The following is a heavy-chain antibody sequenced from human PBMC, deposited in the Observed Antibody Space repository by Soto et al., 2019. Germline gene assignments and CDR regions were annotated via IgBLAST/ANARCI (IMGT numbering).Heavy chain of an antibody. D-gene: IGHD3-10*01. V-gene: IGHV4-38-2*02. Sequence: SETLSLPCTVSGYSISSGYYWGWIRQPPGKGLEWIGSIYHSGSTYYNPSLKSRVTISVDTSKDQFSLKLSSVTAADTAVYYCARDRREGRSSDYWGQGTLVTVSS. CDR3: ARDRREGRSSDY. CDR1: GYSISSGYY. CDR2: IYHSGST. J-gene: IGHJ4*02.